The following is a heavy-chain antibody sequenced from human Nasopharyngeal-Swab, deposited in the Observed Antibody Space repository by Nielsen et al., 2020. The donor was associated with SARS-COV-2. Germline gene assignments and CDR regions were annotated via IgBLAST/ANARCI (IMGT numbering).Heavy chain of an antibody. D-gene: IGHD3-22*01. J-gene: IGHJ2*01. Sequence: SETLSLTCTVSGGSISSSSYYWGWIRQPPGKGLEWIGNIYYSGTTFYNPSLKSRVTISVDTSKNQFSLKLSSVTAADTAVYYCARGTRGYSLYWYFDLWGRGTLVTVSS. CDR3: ARGTRGYSLYWYFDL. CDR2: IYYSGTT. CDR1: GGSISSSSYY. V-gene: IGHV4-39*07.